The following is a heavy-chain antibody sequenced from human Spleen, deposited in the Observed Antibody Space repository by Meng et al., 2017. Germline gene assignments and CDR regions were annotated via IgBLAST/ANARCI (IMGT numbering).Heavy chain of an antibody. CDR3: ASGSGSGWYYFDN. J-gene: IGHJ4*02. CDR1: GGSISSGGYY. Sequence: QVQVQEPGPGLVKPSPTLSLTCTVSGGSISSGGYYWSWIRQHPGKGLEWIGYIFYSGRTNYSPSLKSRVTISIDTSKNQFSLRLSSVTPADTAMYYCASGSGSGWYYFDNWGQGTLVTVSS. V-gene: IGHV4-61*08. CDR2: IFYSGRT. D-gene: IGHD6-19*01.